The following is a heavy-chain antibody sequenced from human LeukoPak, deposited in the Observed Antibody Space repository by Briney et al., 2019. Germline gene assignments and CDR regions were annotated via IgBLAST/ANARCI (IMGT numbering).Heavy chain of an antibody. V-gene: IGHV4-39*01. CDR1: PRSISSSSYY. CDR3: ARCITMVRGGQYYFDY. Sequence: SQTLSLTCTLSPRSISSSSYYWGWILQPPLKGLECIGSIYYSGSTYYNPTLKSRVTISVDTSKNQFSLKLSSVTAADTAVYYCARCITMVRGGQYYFDYWGQGTLVTVSS. J-gene: IGHJ4*02. CDR2: IYYSGST. D-gene: IGHD3-10*01.